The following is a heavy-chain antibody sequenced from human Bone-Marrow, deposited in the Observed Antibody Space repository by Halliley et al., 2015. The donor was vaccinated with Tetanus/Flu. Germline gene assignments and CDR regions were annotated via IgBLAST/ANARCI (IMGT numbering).Heavy chain of an antibody. V-gene: IGHV3-30-3*01. CDR3: ARSTPYYGMDV. CDR1: GLSFEQYL. CDR2: ISYDGGNK. J-gene: IGHJ6*02. Sequence: SLRLSCAASGLSFEQYLMHWVRQAPGKGLEWLAVISYDGGNKYYADSVKGRFTISRDNAKSTLYLHMNSLRAEDTAVYYCARSTPYYGMDVWGQGTTVTVSS. D-gene: IGHD4-4*01.